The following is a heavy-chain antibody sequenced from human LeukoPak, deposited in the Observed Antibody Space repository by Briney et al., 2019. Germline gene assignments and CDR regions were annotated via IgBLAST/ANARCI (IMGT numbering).Heavy chain of an antibody. CDR2: IYYSGST. CDR3: ARATYYDFWSGYSSWYFDL. CDR1: GGSISSGDYY. J-gene: IGHJ2*01. V-gene: IGHV4-30-4*08. Sequence: PPETLSLTCTVSGGSISSGDYYWRWLRQPPGTGLEWIGYIYYSGSTYYNPSLKSRVTISVDTSKNQFSLKLSSVTAADTAVYYCARATYYDFWSGYSSWYFDLWGRGTLVTVSS. D-gene: IGHD3-3*01.